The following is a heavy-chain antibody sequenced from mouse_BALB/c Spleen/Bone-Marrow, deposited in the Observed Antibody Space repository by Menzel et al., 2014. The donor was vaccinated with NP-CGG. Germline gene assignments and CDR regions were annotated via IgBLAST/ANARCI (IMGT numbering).Heavy chain of an antibody. J-gene: IGHJ4*01. V-gene: IGHV5-12*02. D-gene: IGHD1-1*01. Sequence: EVKLVESGGGLVQPGGSLKLSCATSGFTFSDYYMYWVRQTPEKRLEWAAYISNGGGSTYYPDTVKGRFTISRDNAKNTLYLQMSRLKSEDTAMYYCARRRSLYYAMDYWGQGTSVTVSS. CDR1: GFTFSDYY. CDR3: ARRRSLYYAMDY. CDR2: ISNGGGST.